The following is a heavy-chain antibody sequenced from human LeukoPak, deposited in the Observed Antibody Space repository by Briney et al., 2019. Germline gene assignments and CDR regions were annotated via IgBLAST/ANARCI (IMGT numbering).Heavy chain of an antibody. D-gene: IGHD6-19*01. CDR1: DASISSSH. J-gene: IGHJ4*02. CDR3: ARDLRLSPYSGGWPLDY. V-gene: IGHV4-59*01. Sequence: SETLSLTCTVSDASISSSHWSWIRQSPGTGLEWIGYIYHSGNTNYNPSLKSRLTISVDTSKNQFSLKLSSVTAADTAVYYCARDLRLSPYSGGWPLDYWGQGTLVTVSS. CDR2: IYHSGNT.